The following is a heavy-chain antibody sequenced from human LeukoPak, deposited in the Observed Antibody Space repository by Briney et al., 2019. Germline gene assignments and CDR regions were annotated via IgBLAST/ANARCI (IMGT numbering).Heavy chain of an antibody. D-gene: IGHD2-15*01. V-gene: IGHV3-23*01. Sequence: GASLRLSCAASGFTFSIYAMSCVRQAPGKGLECVSAISGSGGSTYYADSVKGRFTISRDNSKNTLYLQMNSLRAEDTAVYYCAKAEAIAVVVVAATLYDYWGQGTLVTVSS. J-gene: IGHJ4*02. CDR1: GFTFSIYA. CDR2: ISGSGGST. CDR3: AKAEAIAVVVVAATLYDY.